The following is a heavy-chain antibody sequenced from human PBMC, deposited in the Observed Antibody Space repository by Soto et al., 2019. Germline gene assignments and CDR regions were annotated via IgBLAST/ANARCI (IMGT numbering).Heavy chain of an antibody. CDR2: ISSSSSTI. V-gene: IGHV3-48*02. J-gene: IGHJ6*02. CDR3: ARGGNPYYYYGMDV. CDR1: GFTFSSYS. Sequence: GGSLRLSCAASGFTFSSYSMNWVRQAPGKGLEWVSYISSSSSTIYYADSVKGRFTISRDNAKNSLYLQMNSLRDEDTAVYYCARGGNPYYYYGMDVWGQGTTVTVSS. D-gene: IGHD2-15*01.